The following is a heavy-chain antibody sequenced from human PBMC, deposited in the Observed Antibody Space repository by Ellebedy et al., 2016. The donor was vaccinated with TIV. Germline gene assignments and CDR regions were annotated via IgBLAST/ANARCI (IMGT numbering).Heavy chain of an antibody. CDR2: IDWDDDK. Sequence: SGPTLVKPTQTLTLTCTFSGFSLSNRGLCVSWIRQPPGKALEWLARIDWDDDKHYSTSLKTRLTISKDTSKNQVVLTMTNMDPVDTATYYCARITWDLPDCWGQGTLVTVSS. J-gene: IGHJ4*02. D-gene: IGHD1-26*01. V-gene: IGHV2-70*11. CDR1: GFSLSNRGLC. CDR3: ARITWDLPDC.